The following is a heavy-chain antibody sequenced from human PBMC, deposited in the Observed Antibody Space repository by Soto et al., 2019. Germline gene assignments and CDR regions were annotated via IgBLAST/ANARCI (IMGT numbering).Heavy chain of an antibody. D-gene: IGHD1-26*01. CDR3: ARVNLLGAAYSFDD. CDR2: IYYRGRS. V-gene: IGHV4-30-4*01. CDR1: GASTSNGDCY. Sequence: QVELEESGPGLVKPSQTLSLTCSVYGASTSNGDCYWSWIRQPPGKGLEWIGYIYYRGRSDCSPSLKSRLTLSVDRAKNQFSLILNSVTAADTAVYYCARVNLLGAAYSFDDWGQGTLVTVSS. J-gene: IGHJ4*02.